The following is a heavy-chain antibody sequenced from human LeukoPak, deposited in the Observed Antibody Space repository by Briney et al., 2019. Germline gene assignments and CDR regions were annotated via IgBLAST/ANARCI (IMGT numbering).Heavy chain of an antibody. J-gene: IGHJ4*02. CDR3: ARDSANSFDY. Sequence: GGSLRLSCTASGFTFSSYSMNWVRQAPGKGLEWVSHISDSGSDKYYVDSVKGRFTISRDNARNSLYLQMNSLRDEDTAVYYCARDSANSFDYWGQGTLVTVSS. V-gene: IGHV3-48*02. CDR1: GFTFSSYS. CDR2: ISDSGSDK.